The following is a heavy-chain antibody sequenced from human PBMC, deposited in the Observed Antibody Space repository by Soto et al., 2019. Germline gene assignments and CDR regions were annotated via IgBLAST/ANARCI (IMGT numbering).Heavy chain of an antibody. CDR2: ISYDGSNK. CDR3: AKDEGYDFWSGYDRYAFDI. Sequence: QVQLVESGGGVVQPGRSLRLSCAASGFSFSSYGMHWVRQAPGKGLEWVAVISYDGSNKYYADSVKGRFTISRDNSKNTLYLQMNSVRAEDTAMYYCAKDEGYDFWSGYDRYAFDIWGQGTMVTVSS. CDR1: GFSFSSYG. D-gene: IGHD3-3*01. V-gene: IGHV3-30*18. J-gene: IGHJ3*02.